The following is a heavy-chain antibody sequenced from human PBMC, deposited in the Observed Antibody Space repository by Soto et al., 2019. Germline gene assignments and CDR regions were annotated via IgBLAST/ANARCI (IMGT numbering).Heavy chain of an antibody. V-gene: IGHV3-23*01. CDR1: GFTFSSYA. Sequence: EVQLLESGGGLVQPGGSLRLSCAASGFTFSSYAMSWVRQAPGKGLEWVSAISGSGGSTYYADSVKGRFTISRDNSKNTLYLQMNSLRAEDTAVYYCAKDADSSIWYEAYWFDPWGQGTLVTVSS. J-gene: IGHJ5*02. CDR2: ISGSGGST. D-gene: IGHD6-13*01. CDR3: AKDADSSIWYEAYWFDP.